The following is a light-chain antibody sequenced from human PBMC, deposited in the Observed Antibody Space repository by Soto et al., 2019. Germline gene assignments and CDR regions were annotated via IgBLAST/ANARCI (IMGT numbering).Light chain of an antibody. CDR3: CSYAGSYIFV. V-gene: IGLV2-11*01. CDR2: DVS. J-gene: IGLJ1*01. Sequence: QSVLIQPRSVSGSPGQSVTISCTGTSSDVGTYNYVSWYRQHPGKAPKLVISDVSKRPSGVPDRFSGSKSDNTASLTISGLQAEDEGDYYCCSYAGSYIFVFGTGTKVTVL. CDR1: SSDVGTYNY.